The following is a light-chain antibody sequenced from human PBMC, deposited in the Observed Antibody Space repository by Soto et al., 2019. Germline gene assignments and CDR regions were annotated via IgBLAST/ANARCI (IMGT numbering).Light chain of an antibody. CDR1: QTISSC. Sequence: MTQSPSTLSGSVGDRVTITCRASQTISSCLAWYQQKPGKAPKLLIYRASTLKSGVPPSFSGSASGTEFSLIINGLQPEDFATYYCQQYHGFWFGQGTMV. CDR2: RAS. V-gene: IGKV1-5*03. J-gene: IGKJ1*01. CDR3: QQYHGFW.